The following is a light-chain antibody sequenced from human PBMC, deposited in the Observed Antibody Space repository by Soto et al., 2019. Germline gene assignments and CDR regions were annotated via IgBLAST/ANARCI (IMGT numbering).Light chain of an antibody. CDR2: GAF. Sequence: EIVLTQSPGTLSLSPGARAPLSCRARQSVSSSYLAWYQQKPGQAPRLLIYGAFNRATGIPARFSGSGSGADFTLTISSLEPEDFAIYYCQQRNTWPPVTFGQGTRLEIK. J-gene: IGKJ5*01. CDR1: QSVSSSY. CDR3: QQRNTWPPVT. V-gene: IGKV3D-20*02.